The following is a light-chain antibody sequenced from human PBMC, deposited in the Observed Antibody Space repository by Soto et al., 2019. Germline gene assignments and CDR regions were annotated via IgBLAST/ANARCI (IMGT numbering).Light chain of an antibody. V-gene: IGKV3-15*01. Sequence: EIVLTHSPGTLSLSAGERATLSCRASQSIDNNYLAWYQQKPGQAPRLLIYGVSTRATGVPARFSGSGSGTEFTLTISSLQSEDSAVYYCQQYKNWLALTFGGGTKVDI. CDR3: QQYKNWLALT. CDR2: GVS. J-gene: IGKJ4*01. CDR1: QSIDNN.